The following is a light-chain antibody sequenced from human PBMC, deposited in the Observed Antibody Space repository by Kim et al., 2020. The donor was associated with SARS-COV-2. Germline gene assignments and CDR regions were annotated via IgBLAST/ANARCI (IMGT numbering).Light chain of an antibody. CDR1: SSDVGNYDL. V-gene: IGLV2-23*02. CDR3: CSYAGSSTLEV. Sequence: QSITISCTGTSSDVGNYDLVSWYQQRPGKAPKLLIYDVTKRPSGVSNRFSGSKYANTASLTISGLQPEDEADYFCCSYAGSSTLEVFGGGTKVTVL. CDR2: DVT. J-gene: IGLJ3*02.